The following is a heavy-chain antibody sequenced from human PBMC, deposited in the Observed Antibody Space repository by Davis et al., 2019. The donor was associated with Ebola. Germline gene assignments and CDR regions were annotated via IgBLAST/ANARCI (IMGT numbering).Heavy chain of an antibody. V-gene: IGHV4-38-2*02. J-gene: IGHJ5*02. D-gene: IGHD2-2*02. CDR3: ARDIVVVPAAIQGWFDP. Sequence: PSETLSLTCAVSGYSISSGYYWSWIRQPPGKGLEWIGEINHSGSTNYNPSLKSRVTISVDTSKNQFSLKLSSVTAADTAVYYCARDIVVVPAAIQGWFDPWGQGTLVTVSS. CDR1: GYSISSGYY. CDR2: INHSGST.